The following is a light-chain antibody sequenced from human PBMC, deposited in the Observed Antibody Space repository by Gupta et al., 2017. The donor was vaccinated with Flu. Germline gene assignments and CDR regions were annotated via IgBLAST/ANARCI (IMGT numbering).Light chain of an antibody. Sequence: EIVLTQSPATLSLSPGERATLSCRASQSISNNLAWYQQKPGQAPRLLIYDAYNRASGIPARFSNSGSGRDFTLTISSLEPEDFAVYHCQQRGRWPSLTFGGGTKVEIK. V-gene: IGKV3-11*02. CDR1: QSISNN. J-gene: IGKJ4*01. CDR2: DAY. CDR3: QQRGRWPSLT.